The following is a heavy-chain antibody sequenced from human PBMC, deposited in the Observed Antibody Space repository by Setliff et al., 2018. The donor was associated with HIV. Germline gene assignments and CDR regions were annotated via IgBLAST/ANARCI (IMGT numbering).Heavy chain of an antibody. D-gene: IGHD3-22*01. J-gene: IGHJ4*02. Sequence: PSETMSLTCAVYGGSFSGYYWSWIRQPPGKGLEWIGEINHSGSTKYNPSLKSRVTISIDTSKNQFSLKLSSVTAADTAVYYCARVGYYDSSFDYWGQGTLVTVSS. CDR1: GGSFSGYY. V-gene: IGHV4-34*01. CDR3: ARVGYYDSSFDY. CDR2: INHSGST.